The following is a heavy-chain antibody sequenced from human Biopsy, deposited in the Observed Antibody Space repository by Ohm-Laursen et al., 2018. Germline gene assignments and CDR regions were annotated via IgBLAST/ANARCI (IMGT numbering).Heavy chain of an antibody. CDR1: GGTFSSYS. CDR2: ISPKSGDT. Sequence: ASVKVSCKASGGTFSSYSITWVRQAPGQGLEWMGWISPKSGDTNYAHKFQGNITMTRDTSMSTAYMEMSRLRCDDTAVYYRALQSVAQMKNFDYWGQGTLVTVSS. V-gene: IGHV1-2*02. J-gene: IGHJ4*02. D-gene: IGHD6-19*01. CDR3: ALQSVAQMKNFDY.